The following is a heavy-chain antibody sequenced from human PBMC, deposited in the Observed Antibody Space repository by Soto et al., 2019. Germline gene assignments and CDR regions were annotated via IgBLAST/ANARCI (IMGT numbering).Heavy chain of an antibody. CDR3: AKDKGGVIY. J-gene: IGHJ4*02. CDR2: ISAGSDST. Sequence: GGSLRLSCAASGFIFRSYAMNWVRQVPGKGLEWVSAISAGSDSTYYADSVKGRFSISRDNSKNTLYLHMNSLRAEDTAVYYCAKDKGGVIYWGQGTQVTVS. D-gene: IGHD3-10*01. CDR1: GFIFRSYA. V-gene: IGHV3-23*01.